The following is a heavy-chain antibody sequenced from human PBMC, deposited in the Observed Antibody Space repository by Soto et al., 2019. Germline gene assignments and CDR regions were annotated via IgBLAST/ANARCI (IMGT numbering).Heavy chain of an antibody. CDR3: AGSADIVGVVAAKYYGMDV. CDR1: GGTFSSYA. Sequence: SVKVSCKASGGTFSSYAISWVRQAPGQGLEWMGVIMHTFGTAHYAQKFQGRVTIPADASTSTAYIELSSLRSEDTAVYYCAGSADIVGVVAAKYYGMDVWGQGTTVTVSS. D-gene: IGHD2-15*01. V-gene: IGHV1-69*13. J-gene: IGHJ6*02. CDR2: IMHTFGTA.